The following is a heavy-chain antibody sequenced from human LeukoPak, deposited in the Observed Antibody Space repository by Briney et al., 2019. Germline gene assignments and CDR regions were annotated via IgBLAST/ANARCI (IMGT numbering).Heavy chain of an antibody. CDR3: ARAHSSGWYPPFDY. J-gene: IGHJ4*02. V-gene: IGHV3-21*01. Sequence: GGSLRLSCAASGFTFSSYSMNWVRQAPGKGLEWVSSISSSSSYIYYADSVKGRFTISRDNAKNSLYLQMNSLRAEDTAVHYCARAHSSGWYPPFDYWGQGTLVTVSS. D-gene: IGHD6-19*01. CDR1: GFTFSSYS. CDR2: ISSSSSYI.